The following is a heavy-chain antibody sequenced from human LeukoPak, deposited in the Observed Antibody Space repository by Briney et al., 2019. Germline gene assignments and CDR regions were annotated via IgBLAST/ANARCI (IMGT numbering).Heavy chain of an antibody. D-gene: IGHD7-27*01. CDR1: GYTFISYH. J-gene: IGHJ5*02. Sequence: ASVKVSCKTSGYTFISYHMHWVRQAPGQGLEWMGTINPSGGNTNYALRFQGRVTMTRDTSTSTAYMELSSLRSEDTAVYYCARGVLGRALDPWGQGTLVTVPS. CDR2: INPSGGNT. CDR3: ARGVLGRALDP. V-gene: IGHV1-46*01.